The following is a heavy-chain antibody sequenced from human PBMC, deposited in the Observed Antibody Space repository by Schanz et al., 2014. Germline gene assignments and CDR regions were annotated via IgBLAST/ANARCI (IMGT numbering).Heavy chain of an antibody. J-gene: IGHJ3*02. Sequence: EVQLVESGGGLIQPGGSLRLSCAASGFTVSSNYMSWVRQAPGKGLEWVSVIYSGGSTYYADSVKGRFTISRDNSKNTLYLQMNSLRAEDTAVYYCARDLFGKSGNSSAFDIWGQGTMVTVSS. V-gene: IGHV3-53*01. CDR2: IYSGGST. CDR3: ARDLFGKSGNSSAFDI. D-gene: IGHD1-26*01. CDR1: GFTVSSNY.